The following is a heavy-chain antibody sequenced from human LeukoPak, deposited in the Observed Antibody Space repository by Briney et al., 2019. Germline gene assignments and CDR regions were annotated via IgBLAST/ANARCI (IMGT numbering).Heavy chain of an antibody. V-gene: IGHV1-24*01. J-gene: IGHJ4*02. D-gene: IGHD3-22*01. CDR3: ATDHVDRGNPRSKSYYYDSSGYYYTLRY. CDR1: GYTLTELS. CDR2: FDPEDGET. Sequence: GASVKVSCKVSGYTLTELSMHWVRQAPGKGLEWMGGFDPEDGETIYAQKFQGRVTMTEDTSTDTAYMELGSLRSEDTAVYYCATDHVDRGNPRSKSYYYDSSGYYYTLRYWGQGTLVTVSS.